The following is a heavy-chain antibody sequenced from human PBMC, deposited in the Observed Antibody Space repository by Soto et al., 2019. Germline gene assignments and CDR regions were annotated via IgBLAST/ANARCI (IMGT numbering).Heavy chain of an antibody. CDR1: GYTLTELS. D-gene: IGHD3-3*01. J-gene: IGHJ6*03. CDR2: FDPEDGET. V-gene: IGHV1-24*01. CDR3: ATGVDWPFYDYYMDV. Sequence: ASVKVSCKVSGYTLTELSMHWVRQAPGKGLEWMGGFDPEDGETIYAQKFQGRVTMTEDTSTDTAYMELSSLRSEDTAVYYCATGVDWPFYDYYMDVWGKGTTVTVSS.